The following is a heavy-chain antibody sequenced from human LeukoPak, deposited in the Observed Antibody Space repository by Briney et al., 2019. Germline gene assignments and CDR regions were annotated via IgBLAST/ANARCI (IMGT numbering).Heavy chain of an antibody. D-gene: IGHD2-2*01. CDR1: GFTFSSYS. CDR2: IIISSSAP. V-gene: IGHV3-48*01. CDR3: ASDIVLVPAALTPFDS. J-gene: IGHJ4*02. Sequence: PGGSLRLSCAASGFTFSSYSMNWVRQAPGKGLEWVAYIIISSSAPHYPAPVKGRFTISKDNAKNSLYLQMTTLRAEDTAVYYCASDIVLVPAALTPFDSWGQGTLVTVSS.